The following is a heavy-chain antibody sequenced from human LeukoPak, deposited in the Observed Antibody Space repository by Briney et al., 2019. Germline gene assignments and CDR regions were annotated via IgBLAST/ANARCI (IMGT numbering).Heavy chain of an antibody. CDR2: ISYDGSNK. J-gene: IGHJ4*02. D-gene: IGHD3-22*01. CDR3: ARGLDVY. Sequence: GGSLRLSCAASGFTFSSYVMHWVRQAPGKGLEWVAVISYDGSNKYYADSVKGRFTISRDNSKNTLYLQMNSLRAEDTAVYYCARGLDVYWGQGTLVTVSS. V-gene: IGHV3-30-3*01. CDR1: GFTFSSYV.